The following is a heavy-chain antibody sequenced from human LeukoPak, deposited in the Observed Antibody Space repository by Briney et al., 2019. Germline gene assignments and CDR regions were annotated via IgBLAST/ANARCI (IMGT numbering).Heavy chain of an antibody. D-gene: IGHD2-15*01. CDR2: ISSDGSNK. CDR3: ARAFCSGATCYSMDY. V-gene: IGHV3-30*04. J-gene: IGHJ4*02. Sequence: GGSLRLSCAASGFTFSSYAMHWVRLAPGKGLECVAVISSDGSNKYYADSVKGRFTISRDNAKNTLYLQMNSLRAEGTAVYYCARAFCSGATCYSMDYWGQGTLVTVSS. CDR1: GFTFSSYA.